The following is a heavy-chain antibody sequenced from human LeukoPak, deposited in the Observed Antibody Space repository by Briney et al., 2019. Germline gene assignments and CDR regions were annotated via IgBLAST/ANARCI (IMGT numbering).Heavy chain of an antibody. V-gene: IGHV3-30*03. D-gene: IGHD4-17*01. CDR1: GFTFSNYG. J-gene: IGHJ4*02. CDR3: ARDRSVTTYFDY. Sequence: GGSLRLSCAASGFTFSNYGMHWVRQAPGKWLEWVAVISYDGSKQYYADSVKGRFTISRDNSKNTLYLLMNSLRADDTAVYYCARDRSVTTYFDYWGQGTLVTVSS. CDR2: ISYDGSKQ.